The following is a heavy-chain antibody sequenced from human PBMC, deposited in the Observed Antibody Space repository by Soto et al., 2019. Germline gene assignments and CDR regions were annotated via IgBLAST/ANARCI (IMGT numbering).Heavy chain of an antibody. Sequence: LRLSCTASGFSFNRYTMNWVRQAPGKGLEWVSSIDSSSNYMDYAGSVKGRLTISRDNVKNSVYLQMNSLRAEDTALYYCAGSYGPGYGVGVWGQGTTVTVSS. CDR1: GFSFNRYT. D-gene: IGHD4-17*01. CDR3: AGSYGPGYGVGV. CDR2: IDSSSNYM. J-gene: IGHJ6*02. V-gene: IGHV3-21*01.